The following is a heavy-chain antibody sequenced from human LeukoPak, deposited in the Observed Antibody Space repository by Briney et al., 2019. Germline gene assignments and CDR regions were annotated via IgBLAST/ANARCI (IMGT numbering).Heavy chain of an antibody. CDR3: ARGLGYCTSTTCLLPFDY. Sequence: GGSLRLSCAASGFSFSSYSMNWVRQAPGKGLEWVSYISSGSSTIDYADSVKGRFTVSRDNSKNTLYLQMNSLRAEDTAMYYCARGLGYCTSTTCLLPFDYWGQGTLVTVSS. CDR2: ISSGSSTI. J-gene: IGHJ4*02. CDR1: GFSFSSYS. D-gene: IGHD2-2*01. V-gene: IGHV3-48*01.